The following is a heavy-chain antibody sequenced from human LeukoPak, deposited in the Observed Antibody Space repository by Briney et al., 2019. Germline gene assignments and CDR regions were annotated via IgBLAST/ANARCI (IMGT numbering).Heavy chain of an antibody. V-gene: IGHV4-38-2*02. J-gene: IGHJ3*02. CDR2: IYHSGST. CDR1: GYSISGGYY. Sequence: SETLSLTCTVSGYSISGGYYWGWIRQPPGKGLEWIGSIYHSGSTNYNPSLKSRVTISVDKSKNQFSLKLSSVTAADTAVYYCATDSPAWAAFDIWGQGTMVTVSS. CDR3: ATDSPAWAAFDI. D-gene: IGHD1-26*01.